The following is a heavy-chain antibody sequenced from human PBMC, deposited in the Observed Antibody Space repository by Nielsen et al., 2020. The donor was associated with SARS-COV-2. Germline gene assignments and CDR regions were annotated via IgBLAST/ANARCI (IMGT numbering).Heavy chain of an antibody. D-gene: IGHD6-6*01. CDR2: INPSGGST. CDR3: ARDFPYPHPDARYYYYSGMDV. Sequence: ASVKVSCKASGYTFTSYYMHWVRQAPGQGLEWMGIINPSGGSTSYAQKFQGRVTMTRDTSTSTVYMELSSLRSEDTAVYYCARDFPYPHPDARYYYYSGMDVWGQGTTVTVSS. J-gene: IGHJ6*02. V-gene: IGHV1-46*01. CDR1: GYTFTSYY.